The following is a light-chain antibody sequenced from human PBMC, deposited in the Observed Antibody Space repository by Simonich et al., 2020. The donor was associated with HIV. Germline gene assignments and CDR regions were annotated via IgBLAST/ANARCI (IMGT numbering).Light chain of an antibody. CDR1: SRSSNYK. V-gene: IGLV9-49*01. J-gene: IGLJ3*02. CDR2: VGTGGIVG. Sequence: QPVLTQQPSASASLGASFTLTCTLSSRSSNYKVDRFQQRPRQCPRFIIRVGTGGIVGSKGDGIPDRFSVLGSGLNRNLTIKNIQEEDESDYHGGADHAIGNNFVWVFGGGTKLTVL. CDR3: GADHAIGNNFVWV.